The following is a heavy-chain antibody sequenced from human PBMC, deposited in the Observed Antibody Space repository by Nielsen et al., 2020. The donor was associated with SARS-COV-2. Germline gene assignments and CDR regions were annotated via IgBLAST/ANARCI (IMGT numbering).Heavy chain of an antibody. D-gene: IGHD6-6*01. Sequence: GESLKISCAASGFTFSSYSMNWVRQAPGKGLELVSSISSSSSYIYYADSVKGRFTISRDNAKNSLYLQMNSLRAEDTAVYYCARGRNRYSSSSYLDYWGQGTLVTVSS. J-gene: IGHJ4*02. CDR3: ARGRNRYSSSSYLDY. CDR2: ISSSSSYI. V-gene: IGHV3-21*01. CDR1: GFTFSSYS.